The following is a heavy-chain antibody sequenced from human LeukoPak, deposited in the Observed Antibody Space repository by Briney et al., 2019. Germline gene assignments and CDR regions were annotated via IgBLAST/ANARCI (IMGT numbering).Heavy chain of an antibody. CDR3: ARDLPGSWPHDAFDI. J-gene: IGHJ3*02. Sequence: PGGSLRLSCAVSGFTVSSNYMSWVRQAPGKGLQGVSVIYSDGTTFYADSVKGRFTISRDNSKNTLYLQMNSLRAEDTAVYYCARDLPGSWPHDAFDIWGQGTMVTVSS. CDR2: IYSDGTT. D-gene: IGHD6-13*01. V-gene: IGHV3-53*01. CDR1: GFTVSSNY.